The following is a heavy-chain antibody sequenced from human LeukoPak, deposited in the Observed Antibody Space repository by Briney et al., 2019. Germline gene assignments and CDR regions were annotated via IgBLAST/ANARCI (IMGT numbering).Heavy chain of an antibody. J-gene: IGHJ5*02. CDR3: AREYDSSGYYYENWFDP. V-gene: IGHV3-30-3*01. CDR1: GFTFSSYA. D-gene: IGHD3-22*01. CDR2: ISYDGSNK. Sequence: GRSLRLSCAASGFTFSSYAMHWVRQAPGKGLEWVAVISYDGSNKYYADSVKGRFTISRDNSKNTPYLQMNSLRAEDTAVYYCAREYDSSGYYYENWFDPLGPGNPGHRLL.